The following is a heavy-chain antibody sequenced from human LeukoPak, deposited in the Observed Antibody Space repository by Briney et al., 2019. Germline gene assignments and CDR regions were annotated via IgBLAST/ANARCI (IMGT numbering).Heavy chain of an antibody. CDR1: GFTFSSYA. D-gene: IGHD6-19*01. J-gene: IGHJ4*02. Sequence: GSLRLSCAASGFTFSSYAMSWVRQAPGKGLEWIGEINHSGSTNYNPSLKSRVTISVDTSKNQFSLKLSSVTAADTAVYYCARGRGSSGHSAYWGQGTLVTVSS. CDR2: INHSGST. V-gene: IGHV4-34*01. CDR3: ARGRGSSGHSAY.